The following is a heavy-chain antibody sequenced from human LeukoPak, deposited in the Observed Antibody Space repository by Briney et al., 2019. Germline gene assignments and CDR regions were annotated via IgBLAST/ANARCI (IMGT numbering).Heavy chain of an antibody. D-gene: IGHD3-22*01. CDR2: IIPIFGTA. J-gene: IGHJ5*02. CDR1: GGTFSSYA. CDR3: AYRPYYYDSSGYYST. V-gene: IGHV1-69*13. Sequence: SVNVSCKASGGTFSSYAISWVRQAPGQGLEWMGGIIPIFGTANYAQKFQGRVTITADESTSTAYMELSSLRSEDTAVYYCAYRPYYYDSSGYYSTWGQGTLVTVSS.